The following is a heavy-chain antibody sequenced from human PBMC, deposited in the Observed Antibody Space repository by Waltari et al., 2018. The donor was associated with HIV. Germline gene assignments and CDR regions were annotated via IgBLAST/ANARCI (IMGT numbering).Heavy chain of an antibody. Sequence: EVQLVESGGGPVQPGGSLRVSCAASGFTFSSYSMNWVRQAPGKGLEWISYISSTSTTIFYADPVKGRFTISRDNAKNSLDLQMNNLRAEDTAVYYCARDITLTPGPDYWGQGTLVTVSS. CDR1: GFTFSSYS. D-gene: IGHD3-16*01. CDR2: ISSTSTTI. J-gene: IGHJ4*02. CDR3: ARDITLTPGPDY. V-gene: IGHV3-48*01.